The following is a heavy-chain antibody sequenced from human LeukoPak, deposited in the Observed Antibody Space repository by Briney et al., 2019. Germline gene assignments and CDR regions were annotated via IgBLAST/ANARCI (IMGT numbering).Heavy chain of an antibody. D-gene: IGHD6-13*01. V-gene: IGHV4-59*01. CDR3: ARGCSAGTPHNWFDP. Sequence: SETLSLTRTVSGGSISGYYWSWIRQPPGKGLEWIGFFHYSGGTNYNPSLKSRVTISVDTSKNQFSLKLSSVTAADTAMYYCARGCSAGTPHNWFDPWGQGTLVTVSS. J-gene: IGHJ5*02. CDR1: GGSISGYY. CDR2: FHYSGGT.